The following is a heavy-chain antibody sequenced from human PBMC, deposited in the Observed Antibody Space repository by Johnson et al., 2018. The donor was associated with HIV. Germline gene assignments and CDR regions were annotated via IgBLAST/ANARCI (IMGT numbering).Heavy chain of an antibody. CDR3: ARDPRQWLDVGAFDI. J-gene: IGHJ3*02. Sequence: VQLVESGGGLVQPGGSLRLSCAASGFTFSSYAMSWVRQAPGKGLEWVANIKQDGSEKYYVDSVKGRFTISRDNAKNSLYLQMNSLRAEDTAVYYCARDPRQWLDVGAFDIWGQGTMVTVSS. CDR1: GFTFSSYA. D-gene: IGHD6-19*01. CDR2: IKQDGSEK. V-gene: IGHV3-7*01.